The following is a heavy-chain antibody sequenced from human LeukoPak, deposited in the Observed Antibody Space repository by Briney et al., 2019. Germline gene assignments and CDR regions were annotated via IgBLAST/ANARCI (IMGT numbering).Heavy chain of an antibody. D-gene: IGHD5-18*01. CDR2: INPNSGGT. Sequence: GASVKVSCKASGYTFTGYYMHWVRQAPGQGLEWMGWINPNSGGTNYAQKFQGRVTMTRDTSISTAYMELSRLRSDDTAVYYCARDKRRGYSSIFDYWGQGTLVTVSS. CDR1: GYTFTGYY. CDR3: ARDKRRGYSSIFDY. V-gene: IGHV1-2*02. J-gene: IGHJ4*02.